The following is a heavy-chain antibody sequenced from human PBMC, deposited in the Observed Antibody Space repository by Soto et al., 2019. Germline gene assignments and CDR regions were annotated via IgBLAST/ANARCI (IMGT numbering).Heavy chain of an antibody. J-gene: IGHJ4*02. V-gene: IGHV3-66*01. CDR2: IYSGSTT. D-gene: IGHD2-15*01. CDR1: GLSVTSNY. Sequence: EVLLVQSGGGLVQPGGSLRLSCAPSGLSVTSNYMAWVRQAPGKGLEWVSVIYSGSTTHHADSVKGRFTISRDSSSNTLYLQMSRLRVEDTALYYCARGYWVEGYGAGTYFDYWGQGTLVTVSS. CDR3: ARGYWVEGYGAGTYFDY.